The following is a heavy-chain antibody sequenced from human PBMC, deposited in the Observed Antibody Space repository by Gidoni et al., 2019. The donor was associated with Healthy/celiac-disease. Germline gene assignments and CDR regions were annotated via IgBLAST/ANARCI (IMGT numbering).Heavy chain of an antibody. CDR1: GFTFDDYA. CDR3: EKSMVYYYESSGYSDGMDV. D-gene: IGHD3-22*01. Sequence: EVQLVESGGVVVQPGGSLRLSCAASGFTFDDYALHWVRQAPGKCLEWVCRISWDGGSSDYADAVKGRFTISRDNSKNSLDLQMNSRRAEETALYYCEKSMVYYYESSGYSDGMDVWGQGNTVTVSS. CDR2: ISWDGGSS. V-gene: IGHV3-43D*03. J-gene: IGHJ6*02.